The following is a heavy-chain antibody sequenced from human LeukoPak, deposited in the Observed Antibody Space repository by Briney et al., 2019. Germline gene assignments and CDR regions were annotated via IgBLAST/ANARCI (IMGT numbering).Heavy chain of an antibody. J-gene: IGHJ4*02. CDR2: ISSSSSYI. CDR3: ARNTRGRDSGYDLIYDY. CDR1: GFTFSSYS. D-gene: IGHD5-12*01. Sequence: GGSLRLSCAASGFTFSSYSMNWVRQAPGKGLEWVSSISSSSSYIYYADSVKGRFTISRDNAKNSLYLQMNSLRAEDTAAYYCARNTRGRDSGYDLIYDYWGQGTLVTVSS. V-gene: IGHV3-21*01.